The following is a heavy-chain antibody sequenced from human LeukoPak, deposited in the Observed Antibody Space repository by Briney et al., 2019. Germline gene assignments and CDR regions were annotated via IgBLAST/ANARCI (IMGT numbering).Heavy chain of an antibody. CDR1: GYTFTSYY. Sequence: AASVKVSCKASGYTFTSYYMHWVRQAPGQGLEWMGIINPSGGSKNNAQKFQGRVTVTRDTSTSTVYMELSSLRFEDTAVYYCAREPRYYYGSGSHSRYYYMDVWGKGTTVTVSS. D-gene: IGHD3-10*01. V-gene: IGHV1-46*01. J-gene: IGHJ6*03. CDR3: AREPRYYYGSGSHSRYYYMDV. CDR2: INPSGGSK.